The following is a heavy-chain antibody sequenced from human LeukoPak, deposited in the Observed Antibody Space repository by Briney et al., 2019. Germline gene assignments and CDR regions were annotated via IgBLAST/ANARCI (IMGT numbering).Heavy chain of an antibody. CDR1: GFTFSSYW. D-gene: IGHD3-10*01. CDR3: VQGTRRGAITMVRGVIGKSYYFDS. V-gene: IGHV3-7*01. J-gene: IGHJ4*02. CDR2: IKKDGSEK. Sequence: GGSLRLSCAASGFTFSSYWMSWVRQAPGKGLEWVANIKKDGSEKYYADSVKGRFTISRDNSKNTLYLQMNSLRAADTALYYCVQGTRRGAITMVRGVIGKSYYFDSWGQGTLVIVSS.